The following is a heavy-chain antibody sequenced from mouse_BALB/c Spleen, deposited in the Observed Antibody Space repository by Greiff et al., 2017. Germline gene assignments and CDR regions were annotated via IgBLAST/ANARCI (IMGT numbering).Heavy chain of an antibody. CDR2: INPGSGGT. V-gene: IGHV1-54*01. CDR1: GYAFTNYL. J-gene: IGHJ4*01. Sequence: QVQLQQSGAELVRPGTSVKVSCKASGYAFTNYLIEWVKQRPGQGLEWIGVINPGSGGTNYNEKFKSKATLTVDKSSSTAYMQLSSLTSEDSAVYYCARGNYAMDYWGQGTSVTVSS. CDR3: ARGNYAMDY.